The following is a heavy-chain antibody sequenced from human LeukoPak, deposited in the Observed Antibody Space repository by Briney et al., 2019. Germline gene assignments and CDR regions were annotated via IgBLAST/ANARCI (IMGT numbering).Heavy chain of an antibody. CDR3: ARDPRDFYYDSSGYYDFNWFDP. V-gene: IGHV1-69*13. CDR1: GGTFSSYA. J-gene: IGHJ5*02. CDR2: IIPIFGAA. D-gene: IGHD3-22*01. Sequence: SVKVSCKASGGTFSSYAISWVRQAPGQGLEWMGGIIPIFGAANYAQKFQGRVTITADESTSTAYMELSSLRSEDTAVYYCARDPRDFYYDSSGYYDFNWFDPWGQGTLVTVSS.